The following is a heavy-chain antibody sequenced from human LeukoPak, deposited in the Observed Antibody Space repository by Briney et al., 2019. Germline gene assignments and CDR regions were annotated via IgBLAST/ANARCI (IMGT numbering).Heavy chain of an antibody. D-gene: IGHD3-10*02. CDR2: ISAGGGT. Sequence: GGSLRLSCAASGFMFSGFSMSWVRHVPGKGLEWVSTISAGGGTYHADSVKGRFTISRDNSKNTLFLQMDSLRVEDTAIYYCAKRPAAVRGVIPYVDYWGQGTLVTVSS. V-gene: IGHV3-23*01. CDR1: GFMFSGFS. CDR3: AKRPAAVRGVIPYVDY. J-gene: IGHJ4*02.